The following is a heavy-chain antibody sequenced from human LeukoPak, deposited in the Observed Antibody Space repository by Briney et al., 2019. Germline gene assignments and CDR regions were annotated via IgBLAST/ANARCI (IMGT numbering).Heavy chain of an antibody. D-gene: IGHD4-17*01. CDR2: LIPMFGAT. Sequence: SVKVSCKASGGTFSAYAISWVRQAPGQGLEWMGGLIPMFGATNYTQKFQGRISITTDESTTTAYMELSSLRSHDTAVYFCAGGDPFNYYMDVWGKGTPSPS. CDR1: GGTFSAYA. CDR3: AGGDPFNYYMDV. J-gene: IGHJ6*03. V-gene: IGHV1-69*05.